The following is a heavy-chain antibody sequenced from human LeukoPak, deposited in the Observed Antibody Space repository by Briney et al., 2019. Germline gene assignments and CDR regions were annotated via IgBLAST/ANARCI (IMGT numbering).Heavy chain of an antibody. CDR1: GFTFSSYS. CDR2: ISSSSSYI. V-gene: IGHV3-21*01. D-gene: IGHD3-22*01. CDR3: ASSPGEYYDSSGLINVPFDY. Sequence: GGSLRLSCAASGFTFSSYSMNWVRQAPGKGLEWVSSISSSSSYIYYADSVKGRFTISRDNAKNSLYLQMNSLRAEDTAVYYCASSPGEYYDSSGLINVPFDYWGQGTLVTVSS. J-gene: IGHJ4*02.